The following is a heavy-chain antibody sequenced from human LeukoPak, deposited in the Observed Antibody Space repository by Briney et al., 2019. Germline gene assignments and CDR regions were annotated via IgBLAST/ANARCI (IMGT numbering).Heavy chain of an antibody. CDR3: ARGGGLLG. CDR2: INRDGSST. Sequence: VQPGGSLILSCAASGFTFTDSWTHWVRQAPGKGLVWVARINRDGSSTNYADSVKGRFTISTDNAKTTLYLQMNSLRAEDTAVYYCARGGGLLGWGQGTVVTVSS. J-gene: IGHJ3*01. CDR1: GFTFTDSW. D-gene: IGHD2-21*02. V-gene: IGHV3-74*01.